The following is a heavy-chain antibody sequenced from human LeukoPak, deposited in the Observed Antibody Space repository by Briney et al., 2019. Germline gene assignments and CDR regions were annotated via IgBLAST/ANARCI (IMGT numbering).Heavy chain of an antibody. CDR2: INPNSGGT. D-gene: IGHD3-10*01. CDR1: GYTFTGYY. CDR3: ARDLGPYGSGSYHAFDI. V-gene: IGHV1-2*02. J-gene: IGHJ3*02. Sequence: GASVKVSCKASGYTFTGYYMHWVRQAPGQGLEWMGWINPNSGGTNYAQKFQGRVTMTRDTSISTAYMELSRLRSDDTAVYYCARDLGPYGSGSYHAFDIWGQGTMVTVSS.